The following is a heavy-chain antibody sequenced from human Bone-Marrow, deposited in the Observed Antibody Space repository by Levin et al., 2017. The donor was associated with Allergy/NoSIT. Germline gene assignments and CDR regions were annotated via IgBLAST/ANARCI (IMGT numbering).Heavy chain of an antibody. D-gene: IGHD3-3*01. CDR3: ARGHYDFWSGYPLDYYYYYYMDV. J-gene: IGHJ6*03. CDR1: GGSISSYY. V-gene: IGHV4-59*01. Sequence: SETLSLTCTVSGGSISSYYWSWIRQPPGKGLEWIGYIYYSGSTNYNPSLKSRVTISVDTSKNQFSLKLSSVTAADTAVYYCARGHYDFWSGYPLDYYYYYYMDVWGKGTTVTVSS. CDR2: IYYSGST.